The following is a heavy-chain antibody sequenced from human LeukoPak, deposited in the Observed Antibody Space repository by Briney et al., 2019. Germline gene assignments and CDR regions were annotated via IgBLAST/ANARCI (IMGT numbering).Heavy chain of an antibody. J-gene: IGHJ3*02. CDR3: ARERAGNYYDSSGYAFDI. Sequence: PSETLSLTCTVSGGSISSYYWSWIRQPPGKGLEWIGYIYYSGSTNYNLSLKSRVTISVDTSKNQFSLKLSSVTAADTAVYYCARERAGNYYDSSGYAFDIWGQGTMVTVSS. CDR1: GGSISSYY. V-gene: IGHV4-59*01. D-gene: IGHD3-22*01. CDR2: IYYSGST.